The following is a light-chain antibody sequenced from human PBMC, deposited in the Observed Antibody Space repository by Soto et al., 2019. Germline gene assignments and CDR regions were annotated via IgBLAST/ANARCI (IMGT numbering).Light chain of an antibody. J-gene: IGLJ2*01. CDR3: QTWGAGFSVV. CDR2: VNTDGSH. V-gene: IGLV4-69*01. Sequence: QSVLTQSPSASASLGASVKLTCTLSRGHSSYAIAWHQQQPEKGPRYLMKVNTDGSHNKGDGIPDRFSGSSSGAERYLTISSLQSEDEADYYCQTWGAGFSVVFGGGTQLTVL. CDR1: RGHSSYA.